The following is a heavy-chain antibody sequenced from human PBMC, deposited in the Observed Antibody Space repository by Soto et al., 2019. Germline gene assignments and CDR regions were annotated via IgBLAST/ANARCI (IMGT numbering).Heavy chain of an antibody. CDR2: IIPIFGTA. CDR3: ARAIPSGWYFDY. V-gene: IGHV1-69*13. J-gene: IGHJ4*02. CDR1: GGTFSSYA. D-gene: IGHD6-19*01. Sequence: ASVKVSCKASGGTFSSYAISWVRQAPGQGLEWMGGIIPIFGTANCAQKFQGRVTITADESTSTAYMELSSLRSEDTAVYYCARAIPSGWYFDYWGQGTLVTVSS.